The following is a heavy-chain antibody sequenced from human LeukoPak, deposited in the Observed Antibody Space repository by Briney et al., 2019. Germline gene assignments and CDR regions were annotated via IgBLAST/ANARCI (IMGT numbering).Heavy chain of an antibody. CDR1: GGTFSSYA. Sequence: EASVKVSCKASGGTFSSYAISWVRQAPGQGLEWMGGVIPMFGTANYAQKFQGKVTITADESTSTAYMELRSLRSEDTAVYYCARGWDYDSGGRPTAYVYWGQGTLVTVSS. CDR2: VIPMFGTA. J-gene: IGHJ4*02. D-gene: IGHD3-22*01. CDR3: ARGWDYDSGGRPTAYVY. V-gene: IGHV1-69*13.